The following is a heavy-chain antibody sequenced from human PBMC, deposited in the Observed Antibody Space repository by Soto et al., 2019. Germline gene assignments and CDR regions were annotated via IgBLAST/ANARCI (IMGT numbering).Heavy chain of an antibody. Sequence: ASVKVSCKASGYTFTSYGISWVRQAPGQGLEWMGWISAYNGNTNYAQKLQGRVTMTTDTSTSTAYMELRSLRSDDTAVYYCARDRVRGYYGSGSYYYYYGMDVWGQGTTVTVSS. J-gene: IGHJ6*02. V-gene: IGHV1-18*01. CDR1: GYTFTSYG. D-gene: IGHD3-10*01. CDR2: ISAYNGNT. CDR3: ARDRVRGYYGSGSYYYYYGMDV.